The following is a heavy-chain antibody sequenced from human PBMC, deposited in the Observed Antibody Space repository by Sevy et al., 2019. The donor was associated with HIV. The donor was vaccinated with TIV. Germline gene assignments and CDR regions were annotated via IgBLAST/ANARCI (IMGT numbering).Heavy chain of an antibody. CDR2: ISSNGGST. CDR3: VKDGRIAARSYYFDY. V-gene: IGHV3-64D*06. J-gene: IGHJ4*02. CDR1: GFTFSSYA. D-gene: IGHD6-6*01. Sequence: GGSLRLSCSASGFTFSSYAMHWVRQAPGKGLEYVSAISSNGGSTYYADSVKGRFTISSDNSKNTLYLQMSSLRAEDTAVYYCVKDGRIAARSYYFDYWGQGTLVIVSS.